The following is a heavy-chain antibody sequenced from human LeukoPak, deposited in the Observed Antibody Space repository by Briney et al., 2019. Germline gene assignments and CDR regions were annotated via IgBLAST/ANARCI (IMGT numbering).Heavy chain of an antibody. Sequence: GGSLRLSCAASGFTFSSYGMHWVRQAPGKGLEWVAFIRYDGSNKYYADPVKGRFTISRDNSKNTLYLQMNSLRAEDTAVYYCATVRGLYDFWSGYYDYFDYWGQGTLVTVSS. CDR3: ATVRGLYDFWSGYYDYFDY. CDR1: GFTFSSYG. V-gene: IGHV3-30*02. D-gene: IGHD3-3*01. J-gene: IGHJ4*02. CDR2: IRYDGSNK.